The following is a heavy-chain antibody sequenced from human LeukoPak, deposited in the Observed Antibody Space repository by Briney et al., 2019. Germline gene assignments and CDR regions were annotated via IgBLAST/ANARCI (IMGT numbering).Heavy chain of an antibody. CDR3: ARDYERRGSNSVDY. V-gene: IGHV3-48*03. CDR1: GFTFSSYE. CDR2: ISSSGSTI. Sequence: GGTLRLSCAASGFTFSSYEMNWVRQAPGKGLEWVSYISSSGSTIYYADSVKGRFTISRDNAKNSLYLQMNSLRAEDTAVYYCARDYERRGSNSVDYWGQGTLVTASS. J-gene: IGHJ4*02. D-gene: IGHD3-16*01.